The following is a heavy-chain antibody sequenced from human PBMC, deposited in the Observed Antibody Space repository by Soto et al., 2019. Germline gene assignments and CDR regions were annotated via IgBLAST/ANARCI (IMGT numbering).Heavy chain of an antibody. J-gene: IGHJ6*02. CDR1: GFTFSSYS. CDR2: ISSSSSTI. V-gene: IGHV3-48*02. CDR3: ARIKGIFYYYYGMDV. Sequence: LRLSCAASGFTFSSYSMNWVRQAPGKGLEWVSYISSSSSTIYYADSVKGRFTISRDNAKNSLYLQMNSLRDEDTAVYYCARIKGIFYYYYGMDVWGQGTTVTVSS. D-gene: IGHD6-13*01.